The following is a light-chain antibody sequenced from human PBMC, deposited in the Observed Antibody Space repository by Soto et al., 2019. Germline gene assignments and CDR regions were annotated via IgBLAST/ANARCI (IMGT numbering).Light chain of an antibody. Sequence: QSALTQPASVSGSPGQSITISCTGTSSDVGGYNYVSWFQQHPGKAPKLLIYTNHQRPSGVPDRFSGSKSGTSASLAISGLRSEDEAIFYCAAWDDSLNAVVFGGGTKLTVL. CDR3: AAWDDSLNAVV. J-gene: IGLJ2*01. CDR1: SSDVGGYNY. CDR2: TNH. V-gene: IGLV2-14*03.